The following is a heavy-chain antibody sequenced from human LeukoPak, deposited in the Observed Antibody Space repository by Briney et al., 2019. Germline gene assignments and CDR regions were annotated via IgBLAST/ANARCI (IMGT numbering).Heavy chain of an antibody. CDR3: ARGRSPQSGERPFDY. V-gene: IGHV1-8*01. CDR1: GYTFTNYD. Sequence: ASVKVSCKASGYTFTNYDINWVRQATGLGLEWMGWMNPNSGNTGYAQKFQGRITMTRNTSISTAYMELSSLRSEDTAVYYCARGRSPQSGERPFDYWGQGTLATVSS. CDR2: MNPNSGNT. J-gene: IGHJ4*02. D-gene: IGHD4-17*01.